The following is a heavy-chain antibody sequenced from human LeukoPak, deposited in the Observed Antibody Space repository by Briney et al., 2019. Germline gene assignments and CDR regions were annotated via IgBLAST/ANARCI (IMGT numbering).Heavy chain of an antibody. CDR3: AIKYYYYYGMDV. CDR1: GYSFTTYW. Sequence: GESLKISCKASGYSFTTYWISWVRQMPGKGLEWMGRIDPSDSCTNYSPSFQGHVTISADKSISTAYLQWSSLKASDTAMYYCAIKYYYYYGMDVWGQGTTVTVSS. J-gene: IGHJ6*02. CDR2: IDPSDSCT. V-gene: IGHV5-10-1*01.